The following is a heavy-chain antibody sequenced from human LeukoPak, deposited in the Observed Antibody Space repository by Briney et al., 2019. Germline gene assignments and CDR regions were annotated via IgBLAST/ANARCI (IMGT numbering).Heavy chain of an antibody. Sequence: ASVKVSCKASGYTFTSYDINWVRQATGQGLEWMGWMNPNSGNTGYAQKFQGRVTMTRNTSISTAYMELSSLRSEDTALYYCAKEIGYSSGWYYYYYMDVWGKGTTVTISS. V-gene: IGHV1-8*01. J-gene: IGHJ6*03. CDR1: GYTFTSYD. CDR2: MNPNSGNT. D-gene: IGHD6-19*01. CDR3: AKEIGYSSGWYYYYYMDV.